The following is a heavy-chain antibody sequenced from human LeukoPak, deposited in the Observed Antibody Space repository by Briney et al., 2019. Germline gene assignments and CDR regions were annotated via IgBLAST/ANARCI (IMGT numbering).Heavy chain of an antibody. V-gene: IGHV3-23*01. Sequence: GGSLRLSCAASGFTFSSLAMSWVRQAPGMGLEWVSTISGSGGSTYFADSVKGRFTISRDSSKNTLYLQMNSLRAEDTAVYYCAKDHADGWYYFDYWGQGTLVTVSS. D-gene: IGHD5-24*01. CDR3: AKDHADGWYYFDY. CDR2: ISGSGGST. CDR1: GFTFSSLA. J-gene: IGHJ4*02.